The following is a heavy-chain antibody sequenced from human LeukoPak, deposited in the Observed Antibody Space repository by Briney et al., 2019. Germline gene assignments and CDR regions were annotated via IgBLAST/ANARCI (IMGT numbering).Heavy chain of an antibody. CDR2: IYYSGTT. V-gene: IGHV4-39*01. D-gene: IGHD3-3*01. CDR1: RGSISSSSHY. J-gene: IGHJ5*02. Sequence: SETLSLTCTVSRGSISSSSHYWVWIRQPPGKGLEWIGTIYYSGTTYYNPSFKSRVIISVDTSKNQFSLRLTSVTAADTAMYYCARSYFTVFGVYNWFDPWGQGALVTVSS. CDR3: ARSYFTVFGVYNWFDP.